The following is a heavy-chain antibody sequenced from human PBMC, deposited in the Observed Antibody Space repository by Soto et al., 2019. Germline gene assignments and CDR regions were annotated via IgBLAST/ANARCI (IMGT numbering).Heavy chain of an antibody. J-gene: IGHJ4*02. CDR1: GFTFSSYA. Sequence: PGGSLRLSCAASGFTFSSYAMSWVRQAPGKGLEWVSAISGSGGSTYYADSVKGRFTISRDNSKNTLYLQMNSLRAEDTTVYYCAKDQDYYDSSGYSHWGQGTLVTVSS. V-gene: IGHV3-23*01. CDR3: AKDQDYYDSSGYSH. D-gene: IGHD3-22*01. CDR2: ISGSGGST.